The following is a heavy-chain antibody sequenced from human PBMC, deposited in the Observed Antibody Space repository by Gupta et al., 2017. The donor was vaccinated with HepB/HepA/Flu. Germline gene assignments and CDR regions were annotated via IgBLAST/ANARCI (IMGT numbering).Heavy chain of an antibody. Sequence: EVQLVESGGGLVKPGGSLRLSCAASGFTFSSYSMNWVRQAPGKGLEWVSSISSSSSYIYYADSVKGRFTISRDNAKNSLYLQMNSLRAEDTAVYYCARAGYSYGCCYFDYWGQGTLVTVSS. CDR3: ARAGYSYGCCYFDY. D-gene: IGHD5-18*01. CDR1: GFTFSSYS. V-gene: IGHV3-21*01. J-gene: IGHJ4*02. CDR2: ISSSSSYI.